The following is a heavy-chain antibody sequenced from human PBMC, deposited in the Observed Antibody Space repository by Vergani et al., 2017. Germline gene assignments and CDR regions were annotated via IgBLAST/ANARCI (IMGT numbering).Heavy chain of an antibody. CDR1: GYTFTSYA. CDR2: INAGNGNT. Sequence: QVQLVPSGAEVKKPGASVKVSCKASGYTFTSYAMHWVRPAPGQRLEWMGWINAGNGNTKYSQKFQGRVTITRDTSASTAYMELSSLRSDDTAVYYCASGRITMVRGVIISSVYFDYWGQGTLVTVSS. CDR3: ASGRITMVRGVIISSVYFDY. J-gene: IGHJ4*02. D-gene: IGHD3-10*01. V-gene: IGHV1-3*01.